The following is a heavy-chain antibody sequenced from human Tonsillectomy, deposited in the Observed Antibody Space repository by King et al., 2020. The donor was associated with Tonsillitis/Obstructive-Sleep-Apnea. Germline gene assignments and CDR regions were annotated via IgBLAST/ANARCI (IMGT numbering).Heavy chain of an antibody. D-gene: IGHD2-2*01. V-gene: IGHV3-73*02. CDR3: YIRATVDGQVSGVVY. J-gene: IGHJ4*02. Sequence: VQLVESGGALVQPGGSLKLACAASGFNFSGSAVHWVRQASGKGLEWVGRIRSKANNYAPVYSESVKGRFTISRDDSNNSAFLQMSSLKTDDTAVYYCYIRATVDGQVSGVVYWGQGTLVSVSS. CDR1: GFNFSGSA. CDR2: IRSKANNYAP.